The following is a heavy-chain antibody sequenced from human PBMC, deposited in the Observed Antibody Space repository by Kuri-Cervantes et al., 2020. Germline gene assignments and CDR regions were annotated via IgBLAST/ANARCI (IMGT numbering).Heavy chain of an antibody. CDR3: ARRGIAAAAPFDY. Sequence: ESLKISCTVSGGSVSSGSYYWSWIRQPPGKGLEWIGEINHSGSTNYNPSLKSRVTISVDTSKNQFSLKLSSVTAADTAVYYCARRGIAAAAPFDYWGQGTLVTVSS. CDR2: INHSGST. V-gene: IGHV4-39*07. J-gene: IGHJ4*02. D-gene: IGHD6-13*01. CDR1: GGSVSSGSYY.